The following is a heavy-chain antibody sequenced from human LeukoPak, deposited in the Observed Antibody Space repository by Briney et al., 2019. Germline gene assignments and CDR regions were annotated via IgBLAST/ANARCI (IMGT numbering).Heavy chain of an antibody. CDR2: INHSGST. V-gene: IGHV4-34*01. CDR1: GGFFRGYY. Sequence: SETLSLTCGVYGGFFRGYYGSWIRQPTGRGVEGIGEINHSGSTNYNPSLKSRLTISVDTSTNQSSLKLSSVTAADTAVYYCARGPLPVEFDYWGQGTLVTVSS. J-gene: IGHJ4*02. CDR3: ARGPLPVEFDY.